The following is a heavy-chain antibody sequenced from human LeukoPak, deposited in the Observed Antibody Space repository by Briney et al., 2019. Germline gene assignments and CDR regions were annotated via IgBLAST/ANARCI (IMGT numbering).Heavy chain of an antibody. Sequence: ASVKVSCKASGYTFSSSYMHWVRQAPGQGLEWMGIINPSGGSTSYAQKFQGRVTMTRDMSTSTVYMELSSLRSEDTAVYYCAREETWGAFDPWGQGTLVTVSS. D-gene: IGHD3-16*01. CDR3: AREETWGAFDP. CDR1: GYTFSSSY. CDR2: INPSGGST. J-gene: IGHJ5*02. V-gene: IGHV1-46*01.